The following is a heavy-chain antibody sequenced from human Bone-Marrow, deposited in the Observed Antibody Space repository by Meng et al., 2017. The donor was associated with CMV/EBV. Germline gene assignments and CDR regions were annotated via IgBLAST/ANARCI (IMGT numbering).Heavy chain of an antibody. V-gene: IGHV3-21*04. J-gene: IGHJ3*02. Sequence: GGSLRLSCAASGFTFSSYSMNWVRQAPGKGLEWVSSISSSSSYIYYADSVKGRFTISRDNAKNSLYLHMNSLRAEDTAVYYCARVACSSTTCYLDAFDIWGQGTMVTVPS. CDR3: ARVACSSTTCYLDAFDI. CDR2: ISSSSSYI. CDR1: GFTFSSYS. D-gene: IGHD2-2*01.